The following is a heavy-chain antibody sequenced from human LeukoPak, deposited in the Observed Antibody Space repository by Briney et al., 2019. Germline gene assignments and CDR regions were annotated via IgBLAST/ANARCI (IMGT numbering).Heavy chain of an antibody. J-gene: IGHJ4*02. CDR2: ICYSGST. Sequence: PSETLSLTCTVSGGSISSYYWSWIRQPPGKGLEWIGYICYSGSTNYNPSLKSRVTISVDTSKNQFSLKLSSVTAADTAVYYCARGGVMVRGVIIHHYFDYWGQGTLVTVSS. D-gene: IGHD3-10*01. V-gene: IGHV4-59*01. CDR3: ARGGVMVRGVIIHHYFDY. CDR1: GGSISSYY.